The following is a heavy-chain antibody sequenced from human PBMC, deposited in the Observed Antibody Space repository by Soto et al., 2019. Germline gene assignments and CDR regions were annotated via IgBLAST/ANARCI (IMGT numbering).Heavy chain of an antibody. CDR2: ISAYNGNT. J-gene: IGHJ5*02. Sequence: GASVKVSCKASGYTFTSYGISWVRQAPGQGLEWMGWISAYNGNTNYAQKLQGRVTMTTDTSTSTAYMELRSLRSDDTAVYYCARTGYSSGLAPSGWFAPWGQGTLVTVSS. V-gene: IGHV1-18*01. CDR1: GYTFTSYG. D-gene: IGHD6-19*01. CDR3: ARTGYSSGLAPSGWFAP.